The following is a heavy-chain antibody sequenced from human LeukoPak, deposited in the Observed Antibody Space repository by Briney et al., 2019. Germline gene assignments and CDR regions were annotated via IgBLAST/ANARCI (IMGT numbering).Heavy chain of an antibody. CDR1: GYTFTSYG. CDR3: ARIAVAGSALGY. D-gene: IGHD6-19*01. CDR2: ISAYNGNT. J-gene: IGHJ4*02. Sequence: ASVKVSCKASGYTFTSYGISWVRQAPGQGLEWMGWISAYNGNTNYAQKLQGRVTMTTDTSTSTVYMELSSLRSEDTAVYYCARIAVAGSALGYWGQGTLVTVSS. V-gene: IGHV1-18*01.